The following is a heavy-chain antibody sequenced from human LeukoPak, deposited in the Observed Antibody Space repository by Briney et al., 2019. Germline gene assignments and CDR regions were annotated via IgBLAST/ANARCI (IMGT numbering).Heavy chain of an antibody. Sequence: SETLSLTCTVSGGSISSSSYYWGWIRQPPGKGLEWIGSIGYSGSTYYNPSLKSRVTISVDTSKNQFSLKLSSVTAADTAVYYCARHYYDSSGYHPIDYWGQGTLVTVSS. V-gene: IGHV4-39*01. CDR2: IGYSGST. CDR1: GGSISSSSYY. J-gene: IGHJ4*02. D-gene: IGHD3-22*01. CDR3: ARHYYDSSGYHPIDY.